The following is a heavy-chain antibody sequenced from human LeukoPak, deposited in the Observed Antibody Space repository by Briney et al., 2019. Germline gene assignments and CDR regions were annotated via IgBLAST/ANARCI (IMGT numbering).Heavy chain of an antibody. V-gene: IGHV3-48*01. J-gene: IGHJ4*02. Sequence: GGSLRLSCAASGFTFSSYSMNWVRQAPGKGLEWVSHISSSSSTIYYADSVKGRFTISRDNAKNSLYLQMNSLRAEDTAVYYCARDLYRIVVVPHYFDYWGQGTLVTVSS. CDR2: ISSSSSTI. D-gene: IGHD3-22*01. CDR1: GFTFSSYS. CDR3: ARDLYRIVVVPHYFDY.